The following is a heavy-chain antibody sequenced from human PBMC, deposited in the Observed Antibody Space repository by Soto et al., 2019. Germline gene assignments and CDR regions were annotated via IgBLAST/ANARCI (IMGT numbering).Heavy chain of an antibody. CDR2: ISGSGGST. CDR3: AKDRRDYYDSSGYYGIDP. CDR1: GFTFSSYA. J-gene: IGHJ5*02. Sequence: PGGSLRLSCAASGFTFSSYAMSWVRQAPGKGLEWVSAISGSGGSTYYADSVKGRFTISRDNSKNTLYLQMNSLRAEDTAVYYCAKDRRDYYDSSGYYGIDPWGQGTLVTAPQ. D-gene: IGHD3-22*01. V-gene: IGHV3-23*01.